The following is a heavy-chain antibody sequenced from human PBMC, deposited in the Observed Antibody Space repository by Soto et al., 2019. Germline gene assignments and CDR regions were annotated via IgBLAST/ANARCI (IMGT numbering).Heavy chain of an antibody. D-gene: IGHD6-6*01. V-gene: IGHV1-69*13. J-gene: IGHJ4*02. CDR1: GCTFSSYA. CDR2: IIPIFGTA. Sequence: ASVKVSCKASGCTFSSYAISCVRQAPGQGLEWMGGIIPIFGTANYAQKFQGRVTITADESTSTAYMELSSLRSEDTAVYYCARDHGGRQLVPDYWGQGTLVTVSS. CDR3: ARDHGGRQLVPDY.